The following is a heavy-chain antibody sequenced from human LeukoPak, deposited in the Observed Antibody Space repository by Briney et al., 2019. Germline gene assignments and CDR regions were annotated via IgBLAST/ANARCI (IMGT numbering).Heavy chain of an antibody. V-gene: IGHV4-30-4*01. J-gene: IGHJ6*02. CDR1: GGSISSGDYY. CDR3: ASQRYSSGSTGGGYYYYYGMDV. Sequence: SETLSLTCTVSGGSISSGDYYWSWIRQPPGKGLEWIGYIYYSGSAYYNPSLKSRVTISVDTSKNQFSLKLSSVTAADTAVYYCASQRYSSGSTGGGYYYYYGMDVWGQGTTVTVSS. CDR2: IYYSGSA. D-gene: IGHD6-19*01.